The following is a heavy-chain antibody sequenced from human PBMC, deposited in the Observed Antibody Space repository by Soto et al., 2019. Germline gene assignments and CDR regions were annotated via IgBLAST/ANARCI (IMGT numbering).Heavy chain of an antibody. D-gene: IGHD2-15*01. CDR3: ARDAPGVAPY. CDR2: INYRGTT. J-gene: IGHJ4*02. Sequence: QVQLQESGPRLVKPSQTLSLTCTVSGVPIINGDSYLNWIRQHPEKGLEWMGYINYRGTTNYNPALKSRILISIDTSKNQFALRLTSVTAADTAVYYWARDAPGVAPYWGQGTLVTVSS. V-gene: IGHV4-31*03. CDR1: GVPIINGDSY.